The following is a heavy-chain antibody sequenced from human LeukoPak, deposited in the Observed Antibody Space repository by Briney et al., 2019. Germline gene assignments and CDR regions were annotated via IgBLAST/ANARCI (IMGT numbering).Heavy chain of an antibody. D-gene: IGHD3-3*01. V-gene: IGHV3-23*01. J-gene: IGHJ4*02. CDR1: GFTFSSYA. CDR3: ARLYYDFWMGY. CDR2: ISGSGGST. Sequence: PGGSLRLSCAASGFTFSSYAMSWVRQAPGKGLEWVSAISGSGGSTYYADSVKGRFTISRDNSKSTLYLQMNSLRAEDTAVYYCARLYYDFWMGYWGQGTLVTVSS.